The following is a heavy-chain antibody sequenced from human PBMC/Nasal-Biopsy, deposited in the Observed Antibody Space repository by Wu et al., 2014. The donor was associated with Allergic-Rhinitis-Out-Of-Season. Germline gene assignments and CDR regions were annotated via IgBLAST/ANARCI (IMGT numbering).Heavy chain of an antibody. CDR2: ISSSSSTI. V-gene: IGHV3-48*04. CDR1: GFTFSSYS. J-gene: IGHJ6*03. Sequence: LRLSCAASGFTFSSYSMNWVRQAPGKGLEWVSYISSSSSTIYYADSVKGRFTISRDNAKNSLYLQMNSLRAEDTAVYYCARRPSYYYYMDVWGKGTTVTVSS. CDR3: ARRPSYYYYMDV.